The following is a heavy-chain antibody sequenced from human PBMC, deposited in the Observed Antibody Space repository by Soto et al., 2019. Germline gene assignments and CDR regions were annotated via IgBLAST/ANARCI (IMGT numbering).Heavy chain of an antibody. D-gene: IGHD3-22*01. V-gene: IGHV4-31*03. CDR3: ARQHFVSSGYYYHPGFDI. CDR2: IYHSGNT. Sequence: SETLSLTCTVSGDSISSGGYYWTWIRQHPGKGLEWIGYIYHSGNTYYNPSLKSRVTISVDTSKNQFSLKLSSVTAADTAVYYCARQHFVSSGYYYHPGFDIWGQGTMVTVS. CDR1: GDSISSGGYY. J-gene: IGHJ3*02.